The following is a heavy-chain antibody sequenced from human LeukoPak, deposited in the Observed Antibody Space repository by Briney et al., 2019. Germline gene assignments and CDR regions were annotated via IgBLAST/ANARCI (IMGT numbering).Heavy chain of an antibody. CDR1: GFTFSSYW. CDR3: ARPLTTVRVADAFDI. D-gene: IGHD4-17*01. J-gene: IGHJ3*02. V-gene: IGHV3-7*01. CDR2: IKQDGSEK. Sequence: GGSLRLSCAASGFTFSSYWMSWVRQAPGKGLEWVANIKQDGSEKYYVDSVKGRFTISRDNAKNSLYLQMNSLRAEDTAVYYSARPLTTVRVADAFDIWGQGTMVTVSS.